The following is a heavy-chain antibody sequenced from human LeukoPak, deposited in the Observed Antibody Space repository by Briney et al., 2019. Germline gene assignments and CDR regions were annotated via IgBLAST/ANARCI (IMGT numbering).Heavy chain of an antibody. CDR1: RFTLSDNY. CDR3: ARDDTYVPAGCVLVV. D-gene: IGHD2-8*02. J-gene: IGHJ4*02. V-gene: IGHV3-53*01. Sequence: GGSLRLSCAPSRFTLSDNYMRLVRQAPGNGLEWVSVMYSGGDTYYANSVKGRFTSSRDISKNTLYLLMTDLRTEDTAMYYCARDDTYVPAGCVLVVWGQGTVVTVSS. CDR2: MYSGGDT.